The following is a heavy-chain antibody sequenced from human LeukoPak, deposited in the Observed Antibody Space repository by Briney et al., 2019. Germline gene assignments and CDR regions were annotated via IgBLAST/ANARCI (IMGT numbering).Heavy chain of an antibody. J-gene: IGHJ4*02. CDR1: GGSISSGGYY. V-gene: IGHV4-31*03. CDR3: ARRIPVAGLFDY. D-gene: IGHD6-19*01. CDR2: IFYSGST. Sequence: PSETLSLTCTVSGGSISSGGYYWSWIRQHPGKGPEWIGYIFYSGSTYYNPSLKSRVTISQDTSKNQFSLKLSSVTAADTAVYYRARRIPVAGLFDYWGQGTLVTVSS.